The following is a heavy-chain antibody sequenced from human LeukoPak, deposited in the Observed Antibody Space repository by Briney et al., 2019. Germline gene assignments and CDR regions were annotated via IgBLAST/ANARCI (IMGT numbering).Heavy chain of an antibody. J-gene: IGHJ6*02. Sequence: GGSLRLSCAASGFTFSSYSMNWVRQAPGKGLEWVSSISSSSSYIYYADSVKGRVTISRDNAKNSLYLQMNSLRAEDTAVYYCARGPHCSSTSCYVGEDYGMDVWGQGTTVTVSS. D-gene: IGHD2-2*01. CDR1: GFTFSSYS. V-gene: IGHV3-21*01. CDR3: ARGPHCSSTSCYVGEDYGMDV. CDR2: ISSSSSYI.